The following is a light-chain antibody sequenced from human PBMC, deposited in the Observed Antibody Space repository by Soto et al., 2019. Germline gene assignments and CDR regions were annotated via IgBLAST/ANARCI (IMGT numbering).Light chain of an antibody. J-gene: IGKJ1*01. V-gene: IGKV3-20*01. CDR1: QSVSSGY. Sequence: DIVLTQSPGTLSLSPGDRATLSCRASQSVSSGYLAWYQQKPGQAPRLLIHGTSSSVAGIPDRSRGSGSGTDFTLTISRLEPEDFAVYFFQQYGLSPRTFGKGTKLEL. CDR3: QQYGLSPRT. CDR2: GTS.